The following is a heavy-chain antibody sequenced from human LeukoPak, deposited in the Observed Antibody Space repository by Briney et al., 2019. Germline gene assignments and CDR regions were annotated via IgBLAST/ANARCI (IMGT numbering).Heavy chain of an antibody. CDR3: ARRWGIAAGLDY. V-gene: IGHV5-51*01. J-gene: IGHJ4*02. CDR2: VYPGDSDT. Sequence: GESLKISCQASGYNFTTYWIGWVRQIPGRSLEWMEIVYPGDSDTRYSPSFQGQVTISADSSIRSAYLQLNSLKASDTAMYYCARRWGIAAGLDYWGQGTLVTVSS. CDR1: GYNFTTYW. D-gene: IGHD6-25*01.